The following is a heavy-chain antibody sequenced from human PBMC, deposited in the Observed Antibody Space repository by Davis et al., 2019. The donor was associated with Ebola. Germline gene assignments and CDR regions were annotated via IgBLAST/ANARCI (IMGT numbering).Heavy chain of an antibody. D-gene: IGHD2-15*01. CDR1: VYSFTGYY. Sequence: ASVNVSCQASVYSFTGYYIHWVRQAPGQGLEWMGWMNLNSGNTGYARKLQGRVTMTRNNSISTASMELSSLRSEDTAVYYCARVVVLDYYYGMDVWGQGTTVTVSS. CDR3: ARVVVLDYYYGMDV. V-gene: IGHV1-8*02. CDR2: MNLNSGNT. J-gene: IGHJ6*02.